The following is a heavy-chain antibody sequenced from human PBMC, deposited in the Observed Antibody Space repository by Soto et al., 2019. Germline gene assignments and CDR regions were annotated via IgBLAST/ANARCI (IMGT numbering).Heavy chain of an antibody. Sequence: GGSLRLSCAASGFIFRSYAMHWVRQAPGKGLDWVAVISYDGTNKYYADSVKGRFTISRDNSKNTVYLQMTSLRAEDTAVYYCVSHISPRRWGQGTLVTVSS. D-gene: IGHD2-21*01. V-gene: IGHV3-30-3*01. CDR3: VSHISPRR. J-gene: IGHJ4*02. CDR2: ISYDGTNK. CDR1: GFIFRSYA.